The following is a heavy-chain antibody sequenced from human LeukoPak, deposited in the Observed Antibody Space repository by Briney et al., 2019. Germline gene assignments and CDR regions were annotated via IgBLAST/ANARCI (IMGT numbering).Heavy chain of an antibody. V-gene: IGHV1-2*02. J-gene: IGHJ4*02. Sequence: ASVEVSCKASGYTFTGYYMHWVRQAPGQGLEWMGWINPNSGGTNYAQKFQGRVTMTRDTSISTAYMELSRLRSDDTAVYYCARDRVAAAGTPYHFDYWGQGTLVTVSS. D-gene: IGHD6-13*01. CDR3: ARDRVAAAGTPYHFDY. CDR1: GYTFTGYY. CDR2: INPNSGGT.